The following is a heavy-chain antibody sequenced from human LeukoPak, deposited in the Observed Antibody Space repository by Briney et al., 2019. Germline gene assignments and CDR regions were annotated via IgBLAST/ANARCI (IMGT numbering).Heavy chain of an antibody. CDR1: GFTFSSYW. J-gene: IGHJ4*02. CDR3: ARSAGLNYDILTGYYTGRNLYDY. CDR2: IKQDGSEK. V-gene: IGHV3-7*01. Sequence: GGSLRLSCAASGFTFSSYWMSWVRQAPGKGLEWVANIKQDGSEKYYVDSVKGRFTISRDNAKNSLYLQMNSLRAEDTAVYYCARSAGLNYDILTGYYTGRNLYDYWGQGTLVTVSS. D-gene: IGHD3-9*01.